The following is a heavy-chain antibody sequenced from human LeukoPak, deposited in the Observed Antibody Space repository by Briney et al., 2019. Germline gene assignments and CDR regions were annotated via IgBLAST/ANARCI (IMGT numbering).Heavy chain of an antibody. V-gene: IGHV3-30*01. Sequence: GGSLRLSCTASQLTFSSSAMHWVRQAPGKSLEWVAVMSSDGRNKYYADSVKGRITISRDNSKNTLYLQMNGLRVEDTAVYYCARGANDFWSGSVDYWGQGTLVTVSS. CDR2: MSSDGRNK. D-gene: IGHD3-3*01. CDR3: ARGANDFWSGSVDY. J-gene: IGHJ4*02. CDR1: QLTFSSSA.